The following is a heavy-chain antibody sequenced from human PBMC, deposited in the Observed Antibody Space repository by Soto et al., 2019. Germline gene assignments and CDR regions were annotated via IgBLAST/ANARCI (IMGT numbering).Heavy chain of an antibody. CDR2: IKQDGSEK. J-gene: IGHJ4*02. Sequence: GGSLRLSCAASGFTFSSYWMSWVRQAPGKGLEWVANIKQDGSEKYYVYSVKGRFTISRDNAKNSLYLQMNSLRAEDTAVYYCARAHFHEMYSSSLFDYWGQGTLVTVSS. CDR3: ARAHFHEMYSSSLFDY. V-gene: IGHV3-7*01. CDR1: GFTFSSYW. D-gene: IGHD6-6*01.